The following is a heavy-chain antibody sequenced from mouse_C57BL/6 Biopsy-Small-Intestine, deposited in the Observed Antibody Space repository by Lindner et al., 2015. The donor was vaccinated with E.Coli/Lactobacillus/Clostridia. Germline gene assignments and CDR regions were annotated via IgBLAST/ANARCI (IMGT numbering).Heavy chain of an antibody. D-gene: IGHD2-12*01. CDR3: ARTSYLDY. J-gene: IGHJ2*01. V-gene: IGHV1-54*01. CDR1: GYAFSNYL. CDR2: INPGGGDT. Sequence: VQLQESGAELVRPETSVKVSCKASGYAFSNYLIEWVKQRPGQGLEWIGVINPGGGDTNYNEKFKDKATLTADKSSSTAYMQLSGLTSEDSAVYFCARTSYLDYWGQGTTLTVSS.